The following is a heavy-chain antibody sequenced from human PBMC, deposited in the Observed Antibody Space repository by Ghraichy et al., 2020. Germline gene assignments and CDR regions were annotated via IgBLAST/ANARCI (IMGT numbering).Heavy chain of an antibody. D-gene: IGHD3-10*01. CDR2: ISNDGSYK. V-gene: IGHV3-30*18. CDR3: TKAEGKNFDY. Sequence: GGSLRLSCAASGFTFSSYGMHWVRQAPGKGLEWVAVISNDGSYKNYADSVKGRFTISRDDSKSTLYLQMNSLRPEDTAVYYCTKAEGKNFDYWGQGTLVTVSS. CDR1: GFTFSSYG. J-gene: IGHJ4*02.